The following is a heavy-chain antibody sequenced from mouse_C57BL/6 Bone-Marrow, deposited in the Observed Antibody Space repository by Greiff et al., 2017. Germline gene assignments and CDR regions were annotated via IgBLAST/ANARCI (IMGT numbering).Heavy chain of an antibody. V-gene: IGHV2-4*01. CDR3: ASLYGSSYVAWFAY. D-gene: IGHD1-1*01. CDR2: LWSGGST. J-gene: IGHJ3*01. CDR1: GFSLTSYG. Sequence: QVQLKQSGPGLVQPSQSLSITCTVSGFSLTSYGVHRVRQPPGQGLVWLGVLWSGGSTDYNAAFISRLSFSKDNSKSQVFFKMISLQADDTPIYYCASLYGSSYVAWFAYWGQGTLVTVSA.